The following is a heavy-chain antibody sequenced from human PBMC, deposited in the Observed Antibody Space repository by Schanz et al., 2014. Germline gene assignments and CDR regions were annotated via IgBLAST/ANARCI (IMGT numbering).Heavy chain of an antibody. CDR2: IWFDGSNK. CDR1: GFTFSRSG. CDR3: AKDDTQVNGMDV. Sequence: VQLLESGGGLVKPGGSLRLSCAASGFTFSRSGMHWVRQAPGKGLEWVAIIWFDGSNKYYADSVKGRFTISRDNSKNTLHLQMNSLRVEDTAVYYCAKDDTQVNGMDVWGQGTTVTVSS. V-gene: IGHV3-30*02. J-gene: IGHJ6*02.